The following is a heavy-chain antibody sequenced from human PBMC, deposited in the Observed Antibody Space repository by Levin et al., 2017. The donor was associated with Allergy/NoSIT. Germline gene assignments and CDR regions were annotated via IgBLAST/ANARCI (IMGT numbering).Heavy chain of an antibody. Sequence: SETLSLTCAVSGGSISSGGYSWSWIRQPPGKGLEWIGYIYHSGSTYYNPSLKSRVTISVDRSKNQFSLKLSSVTAADTAVYYCARYDSSGWYFDYWGQGTLVTVSS. CDR2: IYHSGST. V-gene: IGHV4-30-2*01. CDR1: GGSISSGGYS. CDR3: ARYDSSGWYFDY. J-gene: IGHJ4*02. D-gene: IGHD6-19*01.